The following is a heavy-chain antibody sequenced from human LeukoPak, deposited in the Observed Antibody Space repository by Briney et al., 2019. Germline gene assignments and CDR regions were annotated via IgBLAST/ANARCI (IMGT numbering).Heavy chain of an antibody. CDR1: GGSISSGSYY. V-gene: IGHV4-61*02. CDR2: IYTSGST. CDR3: AKDRRFGELTLFDY. Sequence: SETLSLTCTVSGGSISSGSYYWSWIRQPAGKGLEWIGRIYTSGSTNYNPSLKSRVTISVDTSKNQFSLKLSSVTAADTAVYYCAKDRRFGELTLFDYWGQGTLVTVSS. J-gene: IGHJ4*02. D-gene: IGHD3-10*01.